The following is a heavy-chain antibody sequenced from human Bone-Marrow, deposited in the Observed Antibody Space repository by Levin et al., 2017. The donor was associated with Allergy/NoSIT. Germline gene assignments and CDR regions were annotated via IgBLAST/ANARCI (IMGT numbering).Heavy chain of an antibody. CDR3: ARHPGAVPTTS. CDR2: IYSGGDT. V-gene: IGHV3-53*01. J-gene: IGHJ3*01. D-gene: IGHD4/OR15-4a*01. CDR1: GFTVYNNY. Sequence: GGSLRLSCVGSGFTVYNNYMIWVRQPPGKGLEWVSLIYSGGDTFYADSVKGRFTISRDSSKNTMYLQMNSLKAEDTAIYDCARHPGAVPTTSWGRGTMVTVSS.